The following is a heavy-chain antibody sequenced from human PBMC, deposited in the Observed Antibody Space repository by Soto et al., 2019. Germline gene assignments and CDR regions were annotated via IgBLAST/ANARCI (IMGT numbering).Heavy chain of an antibody. CDR1: GYTLTELS. D-gene: IGHD3-3*01. Sequence: QVQLVQSGAEVKKPGASVKVSCKVSGYTLTELSMHWVRQAPGKGLEWMGGFDPEDGETIYAQKFQGRVTMTEDISTDTAYMELSSLRSEDTAVYYCATAYYDFWSGPTPGDYFDYWGQGTLVTVSS. V-gene: IGHV1-24*01. CDR2: FDPEDGET. J-gene: IGHJ4*02. CDR3: ATAYYDFWSGPTPGDYFDY.